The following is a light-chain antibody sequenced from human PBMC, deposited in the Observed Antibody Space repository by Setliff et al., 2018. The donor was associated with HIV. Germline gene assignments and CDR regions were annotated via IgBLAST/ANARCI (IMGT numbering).Light chain of an antibody. Sequence: SYELTQPPSVSVAPGKTARITCGGNNIGSKSVHWYQQKPGQAPVLVISYDSDRPSGIPERFSGFNSGNTATLTISRVEAGDEADYYCQVWDSSSDHPYVFGTGTKVTVL. CDR1: NIGSKS. CDR2: YDS. J-gene: IGLJ1*01. CDR3: QVWDSSSDHPYV. V-gene: IGLV3-21*04.